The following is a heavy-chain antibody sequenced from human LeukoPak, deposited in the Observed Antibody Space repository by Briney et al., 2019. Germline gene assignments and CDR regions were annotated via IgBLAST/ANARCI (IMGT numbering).Heavy chain of an antibody. CDR1: GFTFSSYS. J-gene: IGHJ4*02. D-gene: IGHD3-22*01. V-gene: IGHV3-21*01. CDR2: ISSSSYI. Sequence: GGSLRLSCAASGFTFSSYSMNWVRQAPGKGLEWVSSISSSSYIYYADSVKGRFTISRDNSKNTLYLQMNSLRVDDTAVYYCARDKFSSDWYLDYWGQGTRVTVSP. CDR3: ARDKFSSDWYLDY.